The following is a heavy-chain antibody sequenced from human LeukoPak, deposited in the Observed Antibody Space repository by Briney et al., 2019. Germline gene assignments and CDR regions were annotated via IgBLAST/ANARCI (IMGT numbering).Heavy chain of an antibody. CDR3: ARDMASVVRGLTYYLDY. CDR1: GFTFSSYA. CDR2: ISYDGSNK. Sequence: GGSLRLSCAASGFTFSSYAMHWVRQAPGKGLEWVAVISYDGSNKYYADSVKGRFTISRDNSKNTLYLQMSSLRAEDTAVYYCARDMASVVRGLTYYLDYWGQGTLVTVSS. J-gene: IGHJ4*02. V-gene: IGHV3-30-3*01. D-gene: IGHD3-10*01.